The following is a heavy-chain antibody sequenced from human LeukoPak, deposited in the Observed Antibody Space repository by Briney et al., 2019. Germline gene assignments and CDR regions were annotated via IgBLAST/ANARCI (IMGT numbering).Heavy chain of an antibody. CDR1: GYTFTGYY. J-gene: IGHJ4*02. Sequence: ASVKASCKASGYTFTGYYMHWVRQAPGQGLERMGWINPHSGGTDYAQKFQGRVTMTRDTSISTAYMELSRLRSDDTAVYYCARDRAWDSGYDSSLFDYWGQGTLVTVSS. CDR2: INPHSGGT. D-gene: IGHD5-12*01. V-gene: IGHV1-2*02. CDR3: ARDRAWDSGYDSSLFDY.